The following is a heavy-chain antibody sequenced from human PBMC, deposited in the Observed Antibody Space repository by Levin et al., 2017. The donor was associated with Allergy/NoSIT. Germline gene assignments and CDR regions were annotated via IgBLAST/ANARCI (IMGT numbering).Heavy chain of an antibody. V-gene: IGHV1-18*01. CDR1: GYTFTSYG. CDR3: ARKNRGLEGYNWFDP. D-gene: IGHD1-14*01. Sequence: ASVKVSCKASGYTFTSYGISWVRQAPGQGLEWMGWISAYNGNTNYAQKLQGRVTMTTDTSTSTAYMELRSLRSDDTAVYYCARKNRGLEGYNWFDPWGQGTLVTVSS. CDR2: ISAYNGNT. J-gene: IGHJ5*02.